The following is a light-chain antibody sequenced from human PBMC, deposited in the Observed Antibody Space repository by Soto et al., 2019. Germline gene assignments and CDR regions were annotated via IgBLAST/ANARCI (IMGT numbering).Light chain of an antibody. CDR1: QDVGRY. J-gene: IGKJ1*01. Sequence: AIRMTQSPSSLSAAAGDRVAIACRASQDVGRYLASCQQKPGQAPKLLIYGASTLQSGVPSRFSGGGSGTDFTLTISCLQSEDFATYYCQHYKNYPWTFGQGTKVEIK. CDR3: QHYKNYPWT. CDR2: GAS. V-gene: IGKV1-8*01.